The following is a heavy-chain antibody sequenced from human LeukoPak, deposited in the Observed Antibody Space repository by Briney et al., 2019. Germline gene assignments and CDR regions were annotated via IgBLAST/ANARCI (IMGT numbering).Heavy chain of an antibody. Sequence: SETLSLTCTVSGGSISSYYWSWIRQPPGKGLEWIGYIYYSGSTNYNPSLKSRVTISVDTSKNQFSLKLGSVTAADTAVYYCARRLIGYCSGGSCYSGYFQHWGQGTLVTVSS. CDR2: IYYSGST. J-gene: IGHJ1*01. CDR1: GGSISSYY. V-gene: IGHV4-59*12. CDR3: ARRLIGYCSGGSCYSGYFQH. D-gene: IGHD2-15*01.